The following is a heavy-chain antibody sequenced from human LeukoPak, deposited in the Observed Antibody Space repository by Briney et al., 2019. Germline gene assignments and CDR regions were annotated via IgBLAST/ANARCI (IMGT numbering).Heavy chain of an antibody. V-gene: IGHV3-74*03. CDR1: GFTFSTYW. Sequence: GGSLRLSCAASGFTFSTYWMHWVRQAPGKGLVWVSRISSDGSRTTYADSVKGRFTISRDNAKNTLYLQMNNLRTEDTAVYYCARPETQYSSGLDGFDIWGQGTMVTVSS. CDR3: ARPETQYSSGLDGFDI. CDR2: ISSDGSRT. D-gene: IGHD6-19*01. J-gene: IGHJ3*02.